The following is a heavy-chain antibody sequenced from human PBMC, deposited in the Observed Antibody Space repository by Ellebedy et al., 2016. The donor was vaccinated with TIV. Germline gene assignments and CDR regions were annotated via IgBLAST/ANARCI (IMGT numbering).Heavy chain of an antibody. CDR1: GFTVSSNY. D-gene: IGHD3-10*02. CDR2: ISSAGTT. CDR3: ARASFYDVDLSGWYFDI. Sequence: GESLKISCAASGFTVSSNYMNWVRQAPGKGLEWVSLISSAGTTSYADSVKGRFTISKDNSKNTRNLQMTSLRVEDTAVYYCARASFYDVDLSGWYFDIWGRGTLVSVSS. J-gene: IGHJ2*01. V-gene: IGHV3-66*01.